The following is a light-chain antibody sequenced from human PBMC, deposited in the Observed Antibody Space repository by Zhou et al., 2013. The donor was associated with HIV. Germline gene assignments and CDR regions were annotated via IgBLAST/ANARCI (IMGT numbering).Light chain of an antibody. CDR3: LQHNNYPFT. J-gene: IGKJ5*01. Sequence: DIQMTQSPSSLSASVGDRVTITCRASQDIRSDLGWYQEKPGKAPKRLIYAASTLQSGVPLRFSGSGSGTEFTLTISSLQPEDFATYYCLQHNNYPFTFGQGTRLDIK. CDR2: AAS. CDR1: QDIRSD. V-gene: IGKV1-17*01.